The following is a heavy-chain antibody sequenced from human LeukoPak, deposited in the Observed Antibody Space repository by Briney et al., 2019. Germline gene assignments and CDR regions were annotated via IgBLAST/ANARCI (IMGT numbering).Heavy chain of an antibody. D-gene: IGHD6-13*01. J-gene: IGHJ6*02. V-gene: IGHV4-59*08. CDR2: IYYSGST. CDR1: GGSISSYY. Sequence: PSETLSLTCTVSGGSISSYYWGWLRQPPGKGLEWIGYIYYSGSTNYNPSLKSRVTISVDTSKNQFSLKLSSVTAADTAVYYCARTAGTYYYYGMDVWGQGTTVTVSS. CDR3: ARTAGTYYYYGMDV.